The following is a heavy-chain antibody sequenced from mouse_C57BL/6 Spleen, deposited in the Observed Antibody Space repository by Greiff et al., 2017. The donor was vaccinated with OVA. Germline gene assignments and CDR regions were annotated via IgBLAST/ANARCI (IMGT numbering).Heavy chain of an antibody. V-gene: IGHV7-3*01. J-gene: IGHJ4*01. Sequence: QLVESGGGLVQPGGSLSLSCAASGFTFTDYYMSWVRQPPGKALEWLGFIRNKANGYTTEYSASVKGRFTISRDNSQSILYLQMNALRAEDSATYYCARSYSNYLYAMDYWGQGTSVTVSS. CDR3: ARSYSNYLYAMDY. CDR2: IRNKANGYTT. D-gene: IGHD2-5*01. CDR1: GFTFTDYY.